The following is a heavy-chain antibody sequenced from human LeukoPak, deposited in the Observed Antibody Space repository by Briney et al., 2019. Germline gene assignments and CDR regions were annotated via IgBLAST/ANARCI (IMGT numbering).Heavy chain of an antibody. CDR3: ARDRVPSSSWWEDYYYGMDV. CDR1: GFTFSSYA. V-gene: IGHV3-23*01. Sequence: GGSLRLSCAASGFTFSSYAMSWVRQAPGKGLEWVSAISGSGGSTYYADSVKGRFTISRDNSKNTLYLQMNSLRAEDTAVYYCARDRVPSSSWWEDYYYGMDVWGQGTTVTVSS. J-gene: IGHJ6*02. CDR2: ISGSGGST. D-gene: IGHD6-13*01.